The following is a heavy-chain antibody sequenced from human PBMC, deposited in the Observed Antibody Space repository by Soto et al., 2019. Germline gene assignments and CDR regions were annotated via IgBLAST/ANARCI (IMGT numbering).Heavy chain of an antibody. Sequence: PSETLSLTCTVSGGSISSGDYYWSWIRQPPGKGLEWIGYIYYSGSTYYNPSLKSRVTISVDTSKNQFSLKLSSVTAADTALYYCATRLAATVVTPRLLYWGHGTLVTVSS. CDR3: ATRLAATVVTPRLLY. J-gene: IGHJ4*01. CDR2: IYYSGST. D-gene: IGHD6-25*01. V-gene: IGHV4-30-4*01. CDR1: GGSISSGDYY.